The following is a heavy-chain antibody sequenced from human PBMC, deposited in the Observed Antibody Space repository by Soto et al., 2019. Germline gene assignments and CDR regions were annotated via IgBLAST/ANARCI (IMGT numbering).Heavy chain of an antibody. J-gene: IGHJ4*02. CDR1: GFTFSSYS. CDR3: ARDTRTTGTTFDY. D-gene: IGHD1-1*01. CDR2: ISSSSSYI. Sequence: KLWGSLRLSCAASGFTFSSYSMNWVRQAPGKGLEWVSSISSSSSYIYYADSVKGRFTISRDNAKNSLYLQMNSLRAEDTAVYYCARDTRTTGTTFDYWGQGTLVTVSS. V-gene: IGHV3-21*01.